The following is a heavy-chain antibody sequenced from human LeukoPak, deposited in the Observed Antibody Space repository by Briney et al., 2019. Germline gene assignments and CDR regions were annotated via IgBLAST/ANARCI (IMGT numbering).Heavy chain of an antibody. CDR3: ARPRWEGATLMDV. CDR2: MNPNSGNT. J-gene: IGHJ6*03. D-gene: IGHD1-26*01. Sequence: ASVKVSRKASGYTFTSYDINWVRQATGQGLEWMGWMNPNSGNTGYAQKFQGRVTMTRDTSISTAYMELSRLRSDDTAVYYCARPRWEGATLMDVWGKGTTVTVSS. V-gene: IGHV1-8*02. CDR1: GYTFTSYD.